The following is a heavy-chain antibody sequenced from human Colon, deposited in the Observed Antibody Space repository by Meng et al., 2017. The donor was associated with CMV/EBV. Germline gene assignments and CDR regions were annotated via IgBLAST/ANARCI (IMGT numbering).Heavy chain of an antibody. CDR2: IYHSGST. Sequence: SEPLSLTCTVSGYSIISGYYWGWIRQPPGKGLEWIGSIYHSGSTYYNPSLKSRVTISVDTSKNQFSLKLSSVTAADTAVYYCARGLFDIVVVPAARGCNWFDPWGQGTLVTVSS. CDR3: ARGLFDIVVVPAARGCNWFDP. D-gene: IGHD2-2*01. J-gene: IGHJ5*02. CDR1: GYSIISGYY. V-gene: IGHV4-38-2*02.